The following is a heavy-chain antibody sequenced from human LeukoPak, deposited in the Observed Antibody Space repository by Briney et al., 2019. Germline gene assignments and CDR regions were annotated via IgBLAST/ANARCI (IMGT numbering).Heavy chain of an antibody. CDR2: IYYSGST. D-gene: IGHD2-15*01. V-gene: IGHV4-59*08. Sequence: LETLSLTCTVSGGSISSYYWSWIRQPPGKGLEWIGYIYYSGSTNYNPSLKSRVTISVDTSKNQFSLKLSSVTAADTAVYYCARQSCSGGSCYPRPYWYFDLWGRGTLVTVSS. J-gene: IGHJ2*01. CDR3: ARQSCSGGSCYPRPYWYFDL. CDR1: GGSISSYY.